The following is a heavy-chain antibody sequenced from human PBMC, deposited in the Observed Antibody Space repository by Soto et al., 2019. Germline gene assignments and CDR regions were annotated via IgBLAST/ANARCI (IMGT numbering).Heavy chain of an antibody. V-gene: IGHV5-51*01. CDR1: GYSFTSYW. D-gene: IGHD2-2*01. CDR2: IYPGDSDT. J-gene: IGHJ5*02. Sequence: GESLKISCKGSGYSFTSYWIGWVRQMPGKGLEWMGIIYPGDSDTRYSPSFQGQVTISADKSISTAYLQWSSLEASDTAMYYCARFYGSTSCYHPGGCWFDPWGQGTLVTVSS. CDR3: ARFYGSTSCYHPGGCWFDP.